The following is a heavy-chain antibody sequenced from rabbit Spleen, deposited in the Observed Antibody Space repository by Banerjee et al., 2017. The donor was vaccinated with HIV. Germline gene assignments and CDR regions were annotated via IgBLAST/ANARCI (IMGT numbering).Heavy chain of an antibody. Sequence: QLEESGGGLVQSEGSLTLSCKASGFTLSSYYMNWVRQAPGKGLEWIGYIDPVFGSAHYASWVNGRFSISRENTQNTVSLQLNSLTAADTATYFCARGGGLWGPGTLVTVS. CDR3: ARGGGL. J-gene: IGHJ6*01. V-gene: IGHV1S7*01. CDR1: GFTLSSYY. CDR2: IDPVFGSA.